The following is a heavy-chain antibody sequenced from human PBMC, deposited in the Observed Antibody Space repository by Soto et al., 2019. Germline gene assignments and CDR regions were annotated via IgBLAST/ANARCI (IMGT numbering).Heavy chain of an antibody. CDR2: IYYSGST. J-gene: IGHJ5*02. D-gene: IGHD3-3*01. V-gene: IGHV4-31*03. Sequence: QVQLQESGPGLVKPSQTLSLTCTVSGGSISSGDYYWSWIRQHPGKGLEWIGYIYYSGSTYYNPSRKSRVTIPVDTSKNQFSLKRSSVTAADTAVYYCARWWSGSRQGFDPWGQGTLVTVSS. CDR3: ARWWSGSRQGFDP. CDR1: GGSISSGDYY.